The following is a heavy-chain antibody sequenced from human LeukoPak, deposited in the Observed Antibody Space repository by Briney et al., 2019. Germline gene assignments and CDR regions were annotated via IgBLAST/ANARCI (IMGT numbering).Heavy chain of an antibody. CDR1: GYTFTSYD. V-gene: IGHV1-8*01. Sequence: ASVKVSCKASGYTFTSYDINWVRQATGQGLEWMGWMNPNSGSTGYAQKFQGRVTMTRNTSISTAYMDLSSLRSEDTAVYYRARGFCSGGSCIEGYWGQGTLVTVSS. D-gene: IGHD2-15*01. CDR3: ARGFCSGGSCIEGY. CDR2: MNPNSGST. J-gene: IGHJ4*02.